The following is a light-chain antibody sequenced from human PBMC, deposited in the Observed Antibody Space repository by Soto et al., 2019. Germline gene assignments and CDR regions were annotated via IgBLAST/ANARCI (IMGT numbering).Light chain of an antibody. CDR3: QQFGGSPMYT. Sequence: EIVLTQSPGTLSLSPGERATLSCRASQSISTNYLAWYQHKPGQAPRLLMYGTSSRATGIPDRFSGSGSGTDFTLSISRLEPEDFAVYYCQQFGGSPMYTFGQGTKLEIK. J-gene: IGKJ2*01. CDR2: GTS. V-gene: IGKV3-20*01. CDR1: QSISTNY.